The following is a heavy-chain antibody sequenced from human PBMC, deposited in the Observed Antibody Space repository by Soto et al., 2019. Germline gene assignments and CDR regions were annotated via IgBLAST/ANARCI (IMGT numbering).Heavy chain of an antibody. V-gene: IGHV4-59*01. Sequence: SCKASGYTFTGYYMHWIRQAPGKGLEWVGHIYYTGSTNYNPSLNNRVTISVDTSRNHFSLQLTSVTAADTAVYYCARGAGFSYASTWFDIWGQGTLVTVSS. CDR3: ARGAGFSYASTWFDI. CDR1: GYTFTGYY. J-gene: IGHJ5*02. D-gene: IGHD5-18*01. CDR2: IYYTGST.